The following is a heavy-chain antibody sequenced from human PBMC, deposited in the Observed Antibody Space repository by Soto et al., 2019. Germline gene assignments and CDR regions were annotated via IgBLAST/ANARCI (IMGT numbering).Heavy chain of an antibody. CDR3: SIGGTPIDS. CDR2: ISAYNGNT. Sequence: QVQLVQSGAEVKQPGSSVKGSCKTSGYTFTNFVLSWVRQAPGQVLEWMGWISAYNGNTNYSQNFQGRVTMTTDTSTSTADMALRSLRSVDTAVYYCSIGGTPIDSWCQGTLVTVSS. CDR1: GYTFTNFV. D-gene: IGHD3-16*01. V-gene: IGHV1-18*01. J-gene: IGHJ4*02.